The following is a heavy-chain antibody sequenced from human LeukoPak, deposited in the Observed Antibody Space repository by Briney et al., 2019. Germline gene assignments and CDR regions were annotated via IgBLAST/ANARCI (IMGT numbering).Heavy chain of an antibody. Sequence: SQTLSLTCAISGDSVSSNSAAWHWIRQSPSRGLEWLGRTYYRSKWYNDYAVSVKSRITINPDTSKNQFSLQLNSVTPEDTAVYYCARALGIPHNWFDPWGQGTLVTVSS. D-gene: IGHD3-16*01. CDR2: TYYRSKWYN. V-gene: IGHV6-1*01. J-gene: IGHJ5*02. CDR1: GDSVSSNSAA. CDR3: ARALGIPHNWFDP.